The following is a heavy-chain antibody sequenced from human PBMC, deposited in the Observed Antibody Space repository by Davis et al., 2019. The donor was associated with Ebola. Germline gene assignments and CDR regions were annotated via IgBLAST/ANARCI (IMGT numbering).Heavy chain of an antibody. CDR1: GGSFSGYY. D-gene: IGHD5-18*01. J-gene: IGHJ4*02. Sequence: MPSETLSLTCAVYGGSFSGYYWSWIRQPPGKGLEWIGEINHSGSTNYNPSLKSRVTISVDTSKNQFSLKLSSVTAADTAVYYCAGGYSYASFDYWGQGTLVTVSS. CDR2: INHSGST. CDR3: AGGYSYASFDY. V-gene: IGHV4-34*01.